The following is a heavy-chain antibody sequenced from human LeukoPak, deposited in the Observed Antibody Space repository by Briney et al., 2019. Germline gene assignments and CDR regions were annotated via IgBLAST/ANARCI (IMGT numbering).Heavy chain of an antibody. V-gene: IGHV3-30*18. Sequence: GGSLRLSCAASGFTFSSYGMHWVRQALGKGLEWVAVISYDGSNKYYADSVKGRFTISRDNSKNTLYLQMNSLRAEDTAVYYCANSQWGITMVRGVIIRDLDYWGQGTLVTVSS. CDR1: GFTFSSYG. CDR3: ANSQWGITMVRGVIIRDLDY. J-gene: IGHJ4*02. CDR2: ISYDGSNK. D-gene: IGHD3-10*01.